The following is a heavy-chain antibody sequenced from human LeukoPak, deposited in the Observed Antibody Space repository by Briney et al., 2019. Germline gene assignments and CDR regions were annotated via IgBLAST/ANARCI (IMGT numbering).Heavy chain of an antibody. CDR2: INHSGST. CDR3: ASTPRSASGNDAFDI. CDR1: GGSISSSSYY. J-gene: IGHJ3*02. Sequence: SETLSLTCTVSGGSISSSSYYWSWIRQPPGKGLEWIGEINHSGSTNYSPSLKSRVTISVDTSKNQFSLKLSSVTAADTAVYYCASTPRSASGNDAFDIWGQGTMVTVSS. V-gene: IGHV4-39*07.